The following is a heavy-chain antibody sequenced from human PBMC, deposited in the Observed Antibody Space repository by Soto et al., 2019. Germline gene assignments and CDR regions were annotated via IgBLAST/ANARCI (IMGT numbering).Heavy chain of an antibody. J-gene: IGHJ5*02. CDR2: IYHSGTT. V-gene: IGHV4-31*03. CDR3: ARGGGYRSSTLCIPRHGPSWFDP. D-gene: IGHD3-16*02. CDR1: GGSISSGVYY. Sequence: SETLSLTSIVSGGSISSGVYYWSWFRQPPGKGPKWIGYIYHSGTTHYNPSLKSRVSISIDTSKSQFSLNLTSVTAADTAVYSCARGGGYRSSTLCIPRHGPSWFDPWGHGTLVTVSP.